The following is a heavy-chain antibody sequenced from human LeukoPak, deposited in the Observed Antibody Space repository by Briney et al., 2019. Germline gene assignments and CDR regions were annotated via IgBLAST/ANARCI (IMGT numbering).Heavy chain of an antibody. CDR2: ISFDGSKK. V-gene: IGHV3-30-3*01. CDR1: GFTFTSYD. CDR3: AKGRYCSSTSCYFGYFDY. Sequence: GGSLRLSCAASGFTFTSYDMHWVRQAPGKGLEWVTGISFDGSKKYYADSVKGRFTISRDNSKNTLYLQMNSLRAEDTAVYYCAKGRYCSSTSCYFGYFDYWGQGTLVTVSS. J-gene: IGHJ4*02. D-gene: IGHD2-2*01.